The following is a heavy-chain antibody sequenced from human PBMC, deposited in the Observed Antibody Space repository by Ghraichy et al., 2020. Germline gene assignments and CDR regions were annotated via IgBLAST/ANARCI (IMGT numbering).Heavy chain of an antibody. D-gene: IGHD6-13*01. CDR1: GFSFRDYS. Sequence: GGSLRLSCEGSGFSFRDYSMIWVRLTPRKALEWVSYITGSSITIFYTDSVKGRFTISRDNAKNSLYLQMNSLRAEDTAVYYCARLPLPRRAAVGDWYFDPWGRGTLVTVSS. CDR2: ITGSSITI. V-gene: IGHV3-48*01. CDR3: ARLPLPRRAAVGDWYFDP. J-gene: IGHJ2*01.